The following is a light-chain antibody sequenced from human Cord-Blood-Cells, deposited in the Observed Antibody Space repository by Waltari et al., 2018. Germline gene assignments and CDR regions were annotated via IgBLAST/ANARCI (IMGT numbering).Light chain of an antibody. V-gene: IGLV1-40*01. J-gene: IGLJ3*02. Sequence: QSVLTQPPSVSGAPGPRVTISCPGSSPTIGAGYDVHWYQQLPGTAPKLLIYGNSNRPSGVPDRFAGSKAGTSASLAITGLQAEDEADYYCQSYDSSLSGWVFGGGTKLTVL. CDR1: SPTIGAGYD. CDR3: QSYDSSLSGWV. CDR2: GNS.